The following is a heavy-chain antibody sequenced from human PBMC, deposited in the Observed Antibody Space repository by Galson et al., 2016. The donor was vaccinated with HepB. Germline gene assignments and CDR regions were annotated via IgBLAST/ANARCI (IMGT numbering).Heavy chain of an antibody. CDR1: GYSFTSFA. Sequence: SVKVSCKASGYSFTSFAITWVRQAPGQGLEWMGWIGGYNGNTNYAQNLQGRVTMTIETSTNTVYMELRSLTSDDTAVYFCARGSKTAGVDWGQGTLVTVSS. J-gene: IGHJ1*01. CDR3: ARGSKTAGVD. CDR2: IGGYNGNT. V-gene: IGHV1-18*01. D-gene: IGHD6-19*01.